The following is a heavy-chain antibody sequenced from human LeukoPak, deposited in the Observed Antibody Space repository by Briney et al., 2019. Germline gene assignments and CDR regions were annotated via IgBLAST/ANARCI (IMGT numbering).Heavy chain of an antibody. J-gene: IGHJ4*02. Sequence: AAVKVSCKASGGTFSSYAISWVRQAPGQGLEWMGGIIPIFGTANYAQKFQGRVTITADESTSTAYMELSSLRSEDTAVYYCARGEGYYGSGSYFDYWGQGTLVTVSS. V-gene: IGHV1-69*13. CDR2: IIPIFGTA. D-gene: IGHD3-10*01. CDR3: ARGEGYYGSGSYFDY. CDR1: GGTFSSYA.